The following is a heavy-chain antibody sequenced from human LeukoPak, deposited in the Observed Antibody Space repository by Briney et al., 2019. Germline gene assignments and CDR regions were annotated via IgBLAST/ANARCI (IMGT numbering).Heavy chain of an antibody. Sequence: GGSLRLSCAASGFTFSSNSMNWVRQAPGKGLEWVSSISSSSSYIYYADSVKGRFTISRDNAKNSLYLQMNSLRAEDTAVYYCARDLLDYDILTGYYDNDAFDIWGQGTMVTVSS. CDR3: ARDLLDYDILTGYYDNDAFDI. D-gene: IGHD3-9*01. CDR2: ISSSSSYI. CDR1: GFTFSSNS. J-gene: IGHJ3*02. V-gene: IGHV3-21*01.